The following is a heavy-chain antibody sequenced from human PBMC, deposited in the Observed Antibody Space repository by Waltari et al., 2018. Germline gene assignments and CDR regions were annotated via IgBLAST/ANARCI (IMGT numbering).Heavy chain of an antibody. CDR3: SRGTDAYKSGNY. CDR2: IHPSGNI. D-gene: IGHD3-10*01. J-gene: IGHJ4*02. CDR1: GETFSGYY. V-gene: IGHV4-34*01. Sequence: QVQLQQWGAGLLKPSETLSLTCAVYGETFSGYYWTWTRHSPGKGLEWTGEIHPSGNIHYNPSLKSRLSISGDASKIQFSLKLNSMTAADTAVYYCSRGTDAYKSGNYWGQGTLVSVSS.